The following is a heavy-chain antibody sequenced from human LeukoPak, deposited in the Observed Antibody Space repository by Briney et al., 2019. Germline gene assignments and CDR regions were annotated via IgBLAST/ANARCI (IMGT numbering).Heavy chain of an antibody. CDR2: IIPILGIA. V-gene: IGHV1-69*04. D-gene: IGHD3-22*01. CDR1: GGTFSSYT. J-gene: IGHJ4*02. CDR3: ARDEPHYYDSSGYYSIGDY. Sequence: GASVKVSCKASGGTFSSYTISWVRQAPGQGLEWMGRIIPILGIANYAQKFQGRVTITADKSTSTAYMELSSLRSGDTAVYYCARDEPHYYDSSGYYSIGDYWGQGTLVTVSS.